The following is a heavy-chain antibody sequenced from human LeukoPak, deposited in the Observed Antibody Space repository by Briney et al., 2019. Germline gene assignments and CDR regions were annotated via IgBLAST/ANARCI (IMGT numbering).Heavy chain of an antibody. Sequence: SQTLSLTCAISGDSVSSNSAAWNWIRQSPSRGLEWLGRTYYRSKWYNDYAVSVKSRITINPDTSKHQFSLQLNSVTPEDTAVYYCARDSELRMEKACDYWAQGTLVTVSS. D-gene: IGHD7-27*01. J-gene: IGHJ4*02. V-gene: IGHV6-1*01. CDR1: GDSVSSNSAA. CDR3: ARDSELRMEKACDY. CDR2: TYYRSKWYN.